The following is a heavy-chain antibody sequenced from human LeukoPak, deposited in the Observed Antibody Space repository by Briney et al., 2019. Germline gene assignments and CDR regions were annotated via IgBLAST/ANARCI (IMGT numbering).Heavy chain of an antibody. CDR3: ARAYCSGGSCLRVTSSWFDP. CDR2: IYYSGST. D-gene: IGHD2-15*01. Sequence: PSETLSLTCAVYGGSFSGYYWSWIRQPPGKGLEWIGYIYYSGSTNYNPSLKSRVTISVDTSKNQFSLKLSSVTAADTAVYYCARAYCSGGSCLRVTSSWFDPWGQGTLVTVSS. J-gene: IGHJ5*02. V-gene: IGHV4-59*01. CDR1: GGSFSGYY.